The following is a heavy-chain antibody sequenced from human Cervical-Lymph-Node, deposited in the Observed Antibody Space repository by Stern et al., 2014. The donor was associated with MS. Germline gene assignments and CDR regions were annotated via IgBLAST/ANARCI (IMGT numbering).Heavy chain of an antibody. CDR1: GFSFSVYW. CDR2: INGDGSSA. J-gene: IGHJ6*02. Sequence: EVQLLESGGGLVQPGGSLRLSCAASGFSFSVYWMQWVRQAPGKGLLWVSHINGDGSSATYADSVQGRFTISRDNAKNTLYLQMNSLSAEDTAVYYCVRDNYGVDFWGQGTTVTVSS. CDR3: VRDNYGVDF. V-gene: IGHV3-74*01.